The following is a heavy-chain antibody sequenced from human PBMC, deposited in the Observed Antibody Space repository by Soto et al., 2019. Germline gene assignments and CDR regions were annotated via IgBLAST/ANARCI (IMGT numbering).Heavy chain of an antibody. CDR1: GFTFSSYE. V-gene: IGHV3-48*03. D-gene: IGHD3-3*01. J-gene: IGHJ4*02. Sequence: HPGGSLRLSCAASGFTFSSYEMNWVRQAPGKGLEWVSYISSSGSTIYYADSVKGRFSISRDNSKNTLYLEMNSLRAEDTAVYYCARDRLKDFWSGYGVRFIEYWGQGTLVTVSS. CDR3: ARDRLKDFWSGYGVRFIEY. CDR2: ISSSGSTI.